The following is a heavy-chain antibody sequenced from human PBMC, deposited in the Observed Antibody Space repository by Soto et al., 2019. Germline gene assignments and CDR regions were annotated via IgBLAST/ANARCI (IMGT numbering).Heavy chain of an antibody. D-gene: IGHD6-19*01. CDR1: GFTFSSYA. CDR3: AKDLMVRSSGWYDWFDP. CDR2: ISGSGGST. Sequence: EVQLLESGGDLVQPGGSLRLSCAASGFTFSSYAMSWVGQPPGKVLEWVSAISGSGGSTYNADSVKGRFTISRDNSKTTLYLQMNSLRAEDTAVYYCAKDLMVRSSGWYDWFDPWGQGTMVTVSS. J-gene: IGHJ5*02. V-gene: IGHV3-23*01.